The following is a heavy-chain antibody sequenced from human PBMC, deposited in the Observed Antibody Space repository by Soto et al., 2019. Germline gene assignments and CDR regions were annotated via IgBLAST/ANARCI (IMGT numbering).Heavy chain of an antibody. Sequence: EVQLVESGGGLVKPGGSLRLSCAASGFTFSSYSMNWVRQAPGKGLEWVSSISSSGGSTYYADSVKGRFTISRDNSKNTLYLQMNSLRAEDTAVYYCAKDGSYHRYFQHWGQGTLVTVSS. CDR2: ISSSGGST. D-gene: IGHD1-26*01. CDR1: GFTFSSYS. CDR3: AKDGSYHRYFQH. J-gene: IGHJ1*01. V-gene: IGHV3-23*04.